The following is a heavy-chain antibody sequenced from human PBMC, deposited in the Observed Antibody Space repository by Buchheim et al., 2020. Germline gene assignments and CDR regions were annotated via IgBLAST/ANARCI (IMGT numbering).Heavy chain of an antibody. D-gene: IGHD4-17*01. Sequence: QVQLVQSGAEVKKPGSSVKVSCKASGGTFSSYAISWVRQAPGQGLEWMGRIIPILGIANYAQKFQGRVTITADKSTSTAYMELSSLRSEDTAVYYCARVSSVLGYGDYYYGMDVWGQGTT. CDR3: ARVSSVLGYGDYYYGMDV. J-gene: IGHJ6*02. CDR1: GGTFSSYA. CDR2: IIPILGIA. V-gene: IGHV1-69*04.